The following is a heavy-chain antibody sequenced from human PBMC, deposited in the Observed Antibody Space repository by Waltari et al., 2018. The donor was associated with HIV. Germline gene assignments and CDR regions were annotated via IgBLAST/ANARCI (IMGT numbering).Heavy chain of an antibody. J-gene: IGHJ4*02. CDR2: INPRGGST. D-gene: IGHD5-18*01. CDR1: GYTFTSYY. Sequence: QVQLVQSGAEVKKPGASVKVSCKASGYTFTSYYMHWVRQAPGQGLEWMGIINPRGGSTSYAQKCQGRVTMTRDTATSTVYMELSSLRSEDTAVYYCARAGVGYNYGYSDYWGQGTLVTVSS. CDR3: ARAGVGYNYGYSDY. V-gene: IGHV1-46*01.